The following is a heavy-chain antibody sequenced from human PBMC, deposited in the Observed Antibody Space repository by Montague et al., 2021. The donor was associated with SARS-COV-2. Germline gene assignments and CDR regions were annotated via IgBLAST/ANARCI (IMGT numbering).Heavy chain of an antibody. CDR1: GFTFSSYW. CDR3: TRLGWGYSDGLDY. J-gene: IGHJ4*02. D-gene: IGHD5-18*01. CDR2: IKQDGSEK. Sequence: SLRLSCAASGFTFSSYWMSWVRQAPGKGLEWVANIKQDGSEKYYVDSVKGRFSISRDNAKNSLYLQMSSLRAEDTAMYYCTRLGWGYSDGLDYWGQGTLVT. V-gene: IGHV3-7*01.